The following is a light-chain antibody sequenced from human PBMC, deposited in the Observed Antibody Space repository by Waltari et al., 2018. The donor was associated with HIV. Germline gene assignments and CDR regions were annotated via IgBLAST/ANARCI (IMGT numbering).Light chain of an antibody. CDR3: QSYDTSLSGWGI. V-gene: IGLV1-40*01. CDR2: LND. CDR1: PSNMGTDSD. Sequence: QSVLTQPPSVSGAPGQRVTIYCTGIPSNMGTDSDVPVNQQLPGTAPNQLIFLNDSRPPVVPDRFSGSKSGSSASLAITGLQADDEATYYCQSYDTSLSGWGIFGGGTKVTVL. J-gene: IGLJ2*01.